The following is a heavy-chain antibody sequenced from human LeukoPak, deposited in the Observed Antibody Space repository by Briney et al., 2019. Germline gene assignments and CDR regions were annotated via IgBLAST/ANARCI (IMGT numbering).Heavy chain of an antibody. J-gene: IGHJ4*02. D-gene: IGHD3-10*01. Sequence: SETLSLTCTVSGGSISSYYWSWIRQPAGKGLEWIGRIYTSGSTNYNPSLKSRVTISVDTSKNQFSLKLSSVTAADTAVYYCARDPSTVLWFGELGGGHDYYFDYWGQGTLVTVSS. CDR2: IYTSGST. V-gene: IGHV4-4*07. CDR3: ARDPSTVLWFGELGGGHDYYFDY. CDR1: GGSISSYY.